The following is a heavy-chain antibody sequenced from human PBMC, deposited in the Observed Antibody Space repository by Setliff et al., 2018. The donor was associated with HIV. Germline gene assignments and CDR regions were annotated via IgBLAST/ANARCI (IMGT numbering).Heavy chain of an antibody. V-gene: IGHV4-34*01. J-gene: IGHJ4*02. CDR3: AKGCGGAGFCYYADY. D-gene: IGHD2-21*01. CDR1: GGSSNDYY. CDR2: IHHTGYI. Sequence: SETLSLTCAVYGGSSNDYYWNWIRQPPGKGLEWIGEIHHTGYINYHPSFKSRVTISLDTSRNQFSLKLRSVTAADTAVYYCAKGCGGAGFCYYADYWGQGTVVTVS.